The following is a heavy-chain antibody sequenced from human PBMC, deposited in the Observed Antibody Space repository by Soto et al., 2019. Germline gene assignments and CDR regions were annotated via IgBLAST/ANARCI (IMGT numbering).Heavy chain of an antibody. D-gene: IGHD3-16*01. CDR3: ARFREGGYYYYYGMDV. J-gene: IGHJ6*02. CDR1: GFTFSSYW. CDR2: INSDGSST. V-gene: IGHV3-74*01. Sequence: GGSLRLSCAASGFTFSSYWMHWVRQAPGKGLVRVSRINSDGSSTSYADSVKGRFTISRDNAKNTLYLQMNSLRAEDTAVYYCARFREGGYYYYYGMDVWGQGTTVTVSS.